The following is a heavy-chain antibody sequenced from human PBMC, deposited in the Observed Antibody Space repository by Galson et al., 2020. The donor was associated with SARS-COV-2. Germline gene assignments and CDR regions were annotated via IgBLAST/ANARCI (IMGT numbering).Heavy chain of an antibody. D-gene: IGHD2-15*01. V-gene: IGHV3-7*01. CDR3: ARGPDLKGVVAAPYYFDY. J-gene: IGHJ4*02. CDR1: GFTFSSYW. CDR2: IKQDGSEK. Sequence: GESLKISCAASGFTFSSYWMSWVRQAPGKGLEWVANIKQDGSEKYYVDSVKGRFTISRDNAKNSLYLQMNSLRAEDTAVYYCARGPDLKGVVAAPYYFDYWGQGTLVTVSS.